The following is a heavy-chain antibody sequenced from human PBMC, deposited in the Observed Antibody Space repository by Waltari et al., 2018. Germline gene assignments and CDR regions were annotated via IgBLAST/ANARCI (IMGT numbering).Heavy chain of an antibody. D-gene: IGHD2-15*01. V-gene: IGHV4-39*07. J-gene: IGHJ4*02. CDR3: ASECSGGSCYY. Sequence: QLQLQESGPGLVKPSETLSLTCTVSGGSISSSSYYWGWIRQPPGKGLEWIGSIYYSGSTYYNPSLKSRVTISVDTSKNQFSLKLSSVTAADTAVYYCASECSGGSCYYWGQGTLVTVSS. CDR1: GGSISSSSYY. CDR2: IYYSGST.